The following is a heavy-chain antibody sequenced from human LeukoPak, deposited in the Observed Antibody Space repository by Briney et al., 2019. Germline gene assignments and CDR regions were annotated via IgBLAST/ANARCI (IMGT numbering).Heavy chain of an antibody. CDR1: GGSISSYY. CDR3: ARRAIYYYYLDV. J-gene: IGHJ6*03. Sequence: SETLSLTCTVSGGSISSYYWSWIRQPPGKGLEWIWYICTSGSTNYNPSLKRRVTISVDTSKNQFSLKLSSVTAADTAVYYCARRAIYYYYLDVWGKGTTVTVSS. CDR2: ICTSGST. V-gene: IGHV4-4*09.